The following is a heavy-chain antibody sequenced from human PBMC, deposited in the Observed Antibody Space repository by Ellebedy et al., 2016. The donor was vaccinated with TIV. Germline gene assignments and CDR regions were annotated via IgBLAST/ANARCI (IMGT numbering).Heavy chain of an antibody. V-gene: IGHV3-30*18. D-gene: IGHD3-16*02. CDR2: ISYDGSNK. Sequence: GGSLRLSCAASGFTFNSYGMHWVRQAPGKGLEWVAVISYDGSNKYYADSVKGRFTISRDISKNTLYLQMNSRRAEDTGVYYCAKDGGSGVWGSYRYYDYWGQGTLVTVSS. J-gene: IGHJ4*02. CDR1: GFTFNSYG. CDR3: AKDGGSGVWGSYRYYDY.